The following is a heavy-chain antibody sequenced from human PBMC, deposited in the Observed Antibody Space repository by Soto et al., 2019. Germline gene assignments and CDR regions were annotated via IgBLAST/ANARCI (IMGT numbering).Heavy chain of an antibody. CDR2: ISGSGGST. V-gene: IGHV3-23*01. Sequence: PGGSLRLSCAASGFTFSSYAVSWVRQATGKGLEWVSAISGSGGSTYYADSVKGRFTISRDNSKNTLYLQMNSLRAEDTAVYYCAKSPIPKYSSGWYAYGMDVWGQGTTVTVSS. CDR1: GFTFSSYA. D-gene: IGHD6-19*01. CDR3: AKSPIPKYSSGWYAYGMDV. J-gene: IGHJ6*02.